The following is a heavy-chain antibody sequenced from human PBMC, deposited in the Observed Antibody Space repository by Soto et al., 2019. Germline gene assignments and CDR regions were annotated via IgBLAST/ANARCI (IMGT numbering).Heavy chain of an antibody. CDR3: ARQELRYFDWLSYFDY. J-gene: IGHJ4*02. V-gene: IGHV4-39*01. D-gene: IGHD3-9*01. CDR2: IYYSGST. Sequence: QLQLQELGPGLVKPSETLSLTCTVSGGSISSSSYYWGWIRQPPGKGLEWIGSIYYSGSTYYNPSLKSRVTISVDTSKNQFSLKLSSVTAADTAVYYCARQELRYFDWLSYFDYWGQGTLVTVSS. CDR1: GGSISSSSYY.